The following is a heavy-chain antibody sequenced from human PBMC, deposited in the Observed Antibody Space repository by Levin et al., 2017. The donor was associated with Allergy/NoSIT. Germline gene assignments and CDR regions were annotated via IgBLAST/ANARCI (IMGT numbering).Heavy chain of an antibody. CDR1: GGSINFTY. CDR2: IYYSGAT. CDR3: AKLSSGSWTFGY. Sequence: SQTLSLTCTVSGGSINFTYWSWIRQFPGKGLEWIGYIYYSGATNYNPSLKSRVTMSVDTSKNQFSLKLSSVTAADTAVYYCAKLSSGSWTFGYWGQGALVTVSS. J-gene: IGHJ4*02. D-gene: IGHD3/OR15-3a*01. V-gene: IGHV4-59*01.